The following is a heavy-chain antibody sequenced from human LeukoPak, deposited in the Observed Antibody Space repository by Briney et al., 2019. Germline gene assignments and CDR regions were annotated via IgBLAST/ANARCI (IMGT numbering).Heavy chain of an antibody. V-gene: IGHV4-38-2*01. CDR3: ARSAYYYDSSFDY. Sequence: PSETLSLTCGVSGYSLISGYYRGWIRQPPGKGLEWIGTMYYSGSTYYNPSLKSRVTMSVETSKNQFSLKLSSLTAADTAVYDCARSAYYYDSSFDYWGQGTLVTVSS. J-gene: IGHJ4*02. D-gene: IGHD3-22*01. CDR2: MYYSGST. CDR1: GYSLISGYY.